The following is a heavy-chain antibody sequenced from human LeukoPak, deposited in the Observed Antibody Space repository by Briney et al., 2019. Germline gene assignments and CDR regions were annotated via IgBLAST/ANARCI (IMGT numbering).Heavy chain of an antibody. CDR2: IYSGGST. CDR3: ARAIHGPLGAFDI. J-gene: IGHJ3*02. D-gene: IGHD7-27*01. Sequence: PGGSLRLSCAASGFTFSSSWMHWVRQAPGKGLEWVSVIYSGGSTYYADSVKGRFIISKDNSKNTLYLQMNSLRAEDTAVYYCARAIHGPLGAFDIWGQGTMVTVSS. V-gene: IGHV3-66*01. CDR1: GFTFSSSW.